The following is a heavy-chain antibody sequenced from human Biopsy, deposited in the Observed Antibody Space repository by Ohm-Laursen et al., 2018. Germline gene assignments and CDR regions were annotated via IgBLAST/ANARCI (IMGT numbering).Heavy chain of an antibody. J-gene: IGHJ4*02. CDR2: IYSSGSN. D-gene: IGHD6-25*01. V-gene: IGHV4-4*08. CDR3: ASHSAEKSGYDGDYFDY. Sequence: TLSLTCTVSGGSLSLSYWSWIAQPPGKGLEWIGYIYSSGSNDYNPSLKSRVTISLDTSKNQFSLTLTSVTVADTAIYYCASHSAEKSGYDGDYFDYWGQGTLVTVSS. CDR1: GGSLSLSY.